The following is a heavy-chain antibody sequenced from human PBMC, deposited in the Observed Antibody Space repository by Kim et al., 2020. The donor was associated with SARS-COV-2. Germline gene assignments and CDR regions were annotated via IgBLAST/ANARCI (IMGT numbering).Heavy chain of an antibody. Sequence: GGSLRLSCAASGFTFSSYGMHWVRQAPGKGLEWVAVISNDGSNKYYADSVKGRFTISRDNSKNTLYLQMNSLRAEDTAVYYCAKEGIAVAGTGNWFDPWGQGTLVTVSS. CDR2: ISNDGSNK. J-gene: IGHJ5*02. D-gene: IGHD6-19*01. CDR1: GFTFSSYG. CDR3: AKEGIAVAGTGNWFDP. V-gene: IGHV3-30*18.